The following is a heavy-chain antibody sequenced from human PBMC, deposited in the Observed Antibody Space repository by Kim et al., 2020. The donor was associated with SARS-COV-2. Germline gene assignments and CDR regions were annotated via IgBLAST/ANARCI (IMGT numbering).Heavy chain of an antibody. CDR3: AKEGYYGSGSFPDY. D-gene: IGHD3-10*01. V-gene: IGHV3-30*02. Sequence: ADSVEGRFTITRDNSKNTVYLQMNSLRAEDTAVYHCAKEGYYGSGSFPDYWGQGTLVTVSS. J-gene: IGHJ4*02.